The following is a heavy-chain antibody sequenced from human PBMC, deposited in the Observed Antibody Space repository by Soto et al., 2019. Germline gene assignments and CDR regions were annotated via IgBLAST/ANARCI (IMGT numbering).Heavy chain of an antibody. D-gene: IGHD5-18*01. CDR3: ARGGQLSDAFDI. V-gene: IGHV4-59*01. CDR2: IYYSGST. Sequence: SETLSLTCTVSGGSISSYYWSWIRQPPGKGLEWIGYIYYSGSTNYNPSLKSRVTISVDTSKNQFSLKLSSVTAADTAVYYCARGGQLSDAFDIWGQGTMVTVSS. J-gene: IGHJ3*02. CDR1: GGSISSYY.